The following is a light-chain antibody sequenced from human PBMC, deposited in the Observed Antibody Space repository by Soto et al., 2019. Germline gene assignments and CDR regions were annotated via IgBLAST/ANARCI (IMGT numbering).Light chain of an antibody. J-gene: IGKJ1*01. CDR2: GAS. CDR3: QQYDNWPPT. CDR1: QSVSNN. Sequence: EIVMTQSPATLSVSPGERATLSCRASQSVSNNLAWYQQKPGQAPRLLISGASTRATGIPARFSGIGSGTEFALTVSSLQSEDFVVYYCQQYDNWPPTFGQGTKVDIK. V-gene: IGKV3-15*01.